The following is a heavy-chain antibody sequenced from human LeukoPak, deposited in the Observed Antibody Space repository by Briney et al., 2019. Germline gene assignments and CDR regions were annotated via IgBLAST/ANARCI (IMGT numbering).Heavy chain of an antibody. CDR1: AYSINSGYY. Sequence: SETLSLTCSVSAYSINSGYYWGWIRQPPGKGLEWIGNLYKSGSTYYNTSLKSRVTISVDMSKNQFSLKMSSVTAADTAVYYCARVGRSSSGYYHYFDYWGQGTLVTVSS. V-gene: IGHV4-38-2*02. CDR2: LYKSGST. D-gene: IGHD3-22*01. J-gene: IGHJ4*02. CDR3: ARVGRSSSGYYHYFDY.